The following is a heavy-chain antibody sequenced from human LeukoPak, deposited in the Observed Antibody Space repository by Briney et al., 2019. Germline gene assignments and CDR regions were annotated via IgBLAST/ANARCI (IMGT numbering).Heavy chain of an antibody. CDR2: IYGDNGNT. CDR3: ARGVPGVYYYYYMDV. CDR1: GYTFTSYG. V-gene: IGHV1-3*03. J-gene: IGHJ6*03. D-gene: IGHD2-8*01. Sequence: ASVKVSCKASGYTFTSYGISWVRQAPGQRLEWMGWIYGDNGNTKYSQEFQGRVTITRDTSASTAYMELSSLRSEDMAVYYCARGVPGVYYYYYMDVWGKGTTVTVSS.